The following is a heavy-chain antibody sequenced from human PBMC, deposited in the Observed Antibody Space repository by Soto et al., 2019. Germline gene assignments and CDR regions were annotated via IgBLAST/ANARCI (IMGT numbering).Heavy chain of an antibody. CDR2: ISAYNGNT. CDR3: ARGTDYSGYPGPTDY. Sequence: GAPVKVSCKASGYTFTSYGISWVRQAPGQGLEWMGWISAYNGNTNYAQKLQGRVTMTTDTSTSTAYMELSSLRSEDTAVYYCARGTDYSGYPGPTDYWGQGTLVTVSS. V-gene: IGHV1-18*01. CDR1: GYTFTSYG. D-gene: IGHD5-12*01. J-gene: IGHJ4*02.